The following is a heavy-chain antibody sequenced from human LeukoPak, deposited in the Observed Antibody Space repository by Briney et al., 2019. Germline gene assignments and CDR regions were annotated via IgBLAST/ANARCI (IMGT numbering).Heavy chain of an antibody. Sequence: PSETLSLTCAVYGGSFSGYYWSWIRQPPGKGLEWIGEINHCGSTNYNPSLKSRVTISVDTSKKQFSLKLSSVTAADTAVYYCARGKGSTIFGVVYWFDPWGQGTLVTVSS. V-gene: IGHV4-34*01. CDR3: ARGKGSTIFGVVYWFDP. D-gene: IGHD3-3*01. CDR2: INHCGST. J-gene: IGHJ5*02. CDR1: GGSFSGYY.